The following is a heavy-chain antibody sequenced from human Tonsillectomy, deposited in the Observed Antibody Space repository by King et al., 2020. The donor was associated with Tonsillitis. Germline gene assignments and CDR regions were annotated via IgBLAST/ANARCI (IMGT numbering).Heavy chain of an antibody. J-gene: IGHJ3*02. CDR1: GGSITSGGSS. Sequence: QLQESGSGLVKPSQTLSLICAVSGGSITSGGSSWSWIRQPPGEGLEWIGYISHSGSTFYNPSLKNRVTISGDMSKNQFSLRLTSVTAADTAVYYCARVRDYDSSDWAIDSGGQGRMVSVSS. CDR2: ISHSGST. V-gene: IGHV4-30-2*01. D-gene: IGHD3-22*01. CDR3: ARVRDYDSSDWAIDS.